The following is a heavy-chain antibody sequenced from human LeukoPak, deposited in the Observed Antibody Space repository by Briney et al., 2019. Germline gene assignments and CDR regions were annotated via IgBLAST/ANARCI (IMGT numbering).Heavy chain of an antibody. D-gene: IGHD6-19*01. J-gene: IGHJ4*02. Sequence: SETLSLTCAVYGGSFSGYYWSWIRQPPGKGLEWLGEINHSGSTNYNPSIKSRVTISVDTSKNQFSLKLSSVTAADTAVYYCARGSHPVTGTLGGYFDPWGQGTLDTVSS. CDR3: ARGSHPVTGTLGGYFDP. V-gene: IGHV4-34*01. CDR1: GGSFSGYY. CDR2: INHSGST.